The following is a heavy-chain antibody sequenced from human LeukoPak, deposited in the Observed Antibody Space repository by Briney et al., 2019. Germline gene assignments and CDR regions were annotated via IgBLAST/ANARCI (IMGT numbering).Heavy chain of an antibody. J-gene: IGHJ6*04. Sequence: ASVKVSCKASGYTFTGYYMHWVRQAPGQGLEWMGWINTNSGGTNYAQKFQGRVTMTRDTSISTAYMELSRLRSDDTAVYYCARVPRCGSGGSCPFQTYYYYGMDVWGKGTTVTVSS. CDR3: ARVPRCGSGGSCPFQTYYYYGMDV. CDR2: INTNSGGT. CDR1: GYTFTGYY. V-gene: IGHV1-2*02. D-gene: IGHD2-15*01.